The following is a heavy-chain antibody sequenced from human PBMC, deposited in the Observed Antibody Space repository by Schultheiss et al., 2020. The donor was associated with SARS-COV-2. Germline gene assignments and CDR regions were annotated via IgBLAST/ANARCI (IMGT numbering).Heavy chain of an antibody. CDR2: IDWDDDK. Sequence: SGPTLVKPTETLTLTCTVSGFSLSNGRMGVSWIRQPPGKALEWLALIDWDDDKYYSTSLKTRLTISKDTSKNQVVLTMTNMDPVDTATYYCARMASPTPDAFDMWGQGTMVTVSS. V-gene: IGHV2-70*01. CDR3: ARMASPTPDAFDM. CDR1: GFSLSNGRMG. D-gene: IGHD4-11*01. J-gene: IGHJ3*02.